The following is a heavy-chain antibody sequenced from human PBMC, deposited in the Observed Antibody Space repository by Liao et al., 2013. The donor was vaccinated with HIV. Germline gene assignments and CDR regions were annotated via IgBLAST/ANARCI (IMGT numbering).Heavy chain of an antibody. V-gene: IGHV4-39*07. CDR1: GVFISRTDFC. Sequence: QVQLQQWGAGLLKPSETLSLTCTVSGVFISRTDFCWVWVRQAPGKGLEWVGAISHSGTTFYNPSLKGRLTVSVNKAKNQVSLKVTSVTAADTAVYYCARGDYSVLHLDVWGQGTAVTVSS. CDR2: ISHSGTT. D-gene: IGHD2-21*01. J-gene: IGHJ6*02. CDR3: ARGDYSVLHLDV.